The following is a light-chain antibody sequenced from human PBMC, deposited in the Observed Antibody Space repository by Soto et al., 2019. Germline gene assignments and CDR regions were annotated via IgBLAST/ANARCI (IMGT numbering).Light chain of an antibody. Sequence: QSVLTQPRSVSGSPGQSVTISCTGTSSDVGGYNYVSWYQQHPGKAPKLMIYDVSKRPSGVPDRFSGSKSGNTASLTISGLQAEDEADYYCCSYAGRSTFPVFGTGTKGTAL. V-gene: IGLV2-11*01. CDR2: DVS. CDR3: CSYAGRSTFPV. J-gene: IGLJ1*01. CDR1: SSDVGGYNY.